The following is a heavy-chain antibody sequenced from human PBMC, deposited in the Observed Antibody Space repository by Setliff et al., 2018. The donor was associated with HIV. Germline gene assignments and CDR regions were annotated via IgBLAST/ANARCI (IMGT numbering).Heavy chain of an antibody. CDR3: ARRTLITGYDY. J-gene: IGHJ4*02. CDR2: LYYRGTT. CDR1: GGSISSSSYY. D-gene: IGHD3-16*01. V-gene: IGHV4-39*01. Sequence: SETLSLPCTVSGGSISSSSYYWGWIRQPPGKGLEWIGSLYYRGTTYYNPSLKSRLTISVDTSKNQFSLKLSSVTAADTAVYYCARRTLITGYDYWGQGTLVTVSS.